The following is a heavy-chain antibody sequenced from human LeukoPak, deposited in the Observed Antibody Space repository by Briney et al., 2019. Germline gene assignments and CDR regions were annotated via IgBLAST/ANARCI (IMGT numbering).Heavy chain of an antibody. CDR1: GGTFSSYA. V-gene: IGHV1-69*06. CDR3: ARSPYYYGSGSYIS. D-gene: IGHD3-10*01. Sequence: SVKVSCKASGGTFSSYAISWVRQAPGQGLEWMGGSIPIFGTANYAQKFQGRVTITAEKSTSTAYMELSSLRSEDTAVYYCARSPYYYGSGSYISWGQGTLVTVSS. CDR2: SIPIFGTA. J-gene: IGHJ4*02.